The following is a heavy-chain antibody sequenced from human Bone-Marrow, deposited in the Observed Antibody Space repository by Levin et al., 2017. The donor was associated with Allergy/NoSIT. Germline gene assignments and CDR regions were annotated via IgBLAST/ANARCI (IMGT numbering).Heavy chain of an antibody. CDR3: ARDFGGADYGMDV. CDR1: GGTFSSYS. V-gene: IGHV1-69*04. J-gene: IGHJ6*02. D-gene: IGHD3-16*01. CDR2: IVPVLPIP. Sequence: PAASVKVSCKASGGTFSSYSFSWVRQAPGQGLEWMGRIVPVLPIPNYAQKFQGRVTISADKSTNTAYMELSSLRSDDTAVYYCARDFGGADYGMDVWGQGTTVTVSS.